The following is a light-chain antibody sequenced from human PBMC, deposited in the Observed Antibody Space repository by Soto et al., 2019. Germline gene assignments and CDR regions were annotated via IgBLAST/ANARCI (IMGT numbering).Light chain of an antibody. J-gene: IGLJ1*01. V-gene: IGLV1-40*01. CDR2: GNS. Sequence: QPVLTQPPSVSGAPGQRVIMSCTGSSSNIGAGFDVHWYQQLPGSAPTLLILGNSNRPTGVPDRFSASKGGTSASLTITGLQADDEADYYCQSYDISLRGNVFGPGTKLTVL. CDR3: QSYDISLRGNV. CDR1: SSNIGAGFD.